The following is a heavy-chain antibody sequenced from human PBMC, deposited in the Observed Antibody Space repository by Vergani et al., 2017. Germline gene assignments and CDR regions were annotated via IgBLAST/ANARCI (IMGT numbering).Heavy chain of an antibody. V-gene: IGHV3-23*01. J-gene: IGHJ6*02. D-gene: IGHD2-15*01. Sequence: EVQLLESGGGLVQPGGSLRLSCAASGFTFSSYAMSWVRQAPGKGLEWVSAISGSGGSTYYADSVKGRFTISRDNSKNTLYLQMNSLRAEYTAVYYCAKAGIRCSGCSCYLPNFYYYYGMDVWGQGTTVTVSS. CDR3: AKAGIRCSGCSCYLPNFYYYYGMDV. CDR2: ISGSGGST. CDR1: GFTFSSYA.